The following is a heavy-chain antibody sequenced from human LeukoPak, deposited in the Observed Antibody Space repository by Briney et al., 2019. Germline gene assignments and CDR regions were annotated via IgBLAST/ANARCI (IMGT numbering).Heavy chain of an antibody. D-gene: IGHD3-22*01. Sequence: PGGSLRLSCAPSGFPFSSYAMSCVRHAPGRGVEWVSAISGSGGSTYYADSVKGRFTISRDNSKNTLYLQMNSLRAEDTAVYYCAKNYYDSSGYYYFDYWGQGTLVTVSS. J-gene: IGHJ4*02. CDR2: ISGSGGST. CDR1: GFPFSSYA. V-gene: IGHV3-23*01. CDR3: AKNYYDSSGYYYFDY.